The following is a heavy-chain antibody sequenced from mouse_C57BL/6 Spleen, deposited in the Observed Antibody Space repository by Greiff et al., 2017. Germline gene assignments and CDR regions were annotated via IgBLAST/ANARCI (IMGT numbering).Heavy chain of an antibody. CDR2: IYPSDSET. CDR1: GYTFPSYW. V-gene: IGHV1-61*01. D-gene: IGHD1-1*01. Sequence: LQQPGAELVRPGSSVKLSCKASGYTFPSYWMDWVKQRPGQGLEWIGNIYPSDSETHYNQKFKDKATLTVDTSSSTAYMQLSSLTSDDSAVYYCARGDGSSYVGYFDVWGTGTTVTVSA. CDR3: ARGDGSSYVGYFDV. J-gene: IGHJ1*03.